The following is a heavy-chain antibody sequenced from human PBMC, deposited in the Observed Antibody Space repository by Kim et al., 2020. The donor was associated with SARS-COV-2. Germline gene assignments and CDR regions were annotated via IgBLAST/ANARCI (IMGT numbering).Heavy chain of an antibody. CDR1: GGSISSYY. J-gene: IGHJ6*03. V-gene: IGHV4-59*08. CDR3: ARIGYSYGTTYYYYMDV. Sequence: SETLSLTCTVSGGSISSYYWSWIRQPPGKGLEWIGYIYYSGSTNYNPSLKSRVTISVDTSKNQFSLKLSSVTAADTAVYYCARIGYSYGTTYYYYMDVWGKGTTVTVSS. D-gene: IGHD5-18*01. CDR2: IYYSGST.